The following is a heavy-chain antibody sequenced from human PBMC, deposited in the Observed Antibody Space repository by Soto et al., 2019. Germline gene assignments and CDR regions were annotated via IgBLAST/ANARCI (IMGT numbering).Heavy chain of an antibody. Sequence: PGGSLRLSCAASGFTFSSYAMSWVRQAPGKGLEWVSAISGSGGSTYYADSVKGRFTISRDNSKNTLYLQMNSLRAEDTAVYYCAKVRYDSSGYYYNVEQYFQHWGQGTLVTVS. J-gene: IGHJ1*01. V-gene: IGHV3-23*01. CDR1: GFTFSSYA. CDR2: ISGSGGST. CDR3: AKVRYDSSGYYYNVEQYFQH. D-gene: IGHD3-22*01.